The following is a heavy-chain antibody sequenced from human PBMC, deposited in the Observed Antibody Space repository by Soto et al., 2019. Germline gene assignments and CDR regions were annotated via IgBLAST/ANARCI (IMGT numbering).Heavy chain of an antibody. V-gene: IGHV4-59*08. D-gene: IGHD6-13*01. J-gene: IGHJ4*02. CDR1: GGSISSYY. CDR2: IYYSGST. Sequence: SETLSLTCTVSGGSISSYYWSWIRQPPGKGLEWIGYIYYSGSTNYNPSLKSRVTISVDTSKNQFSLKLSSVTAADTAVYYCARLSRKGQSRYYFDYWGQGTLVTVSS. CDR3: ARLSRKGQSRYYFDY.